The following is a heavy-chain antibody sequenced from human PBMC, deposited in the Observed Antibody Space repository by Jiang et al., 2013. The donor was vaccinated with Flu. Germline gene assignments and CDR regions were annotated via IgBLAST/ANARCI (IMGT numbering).Heavy chain of an antibody. CDR2: IYYSGST. V-gene: IGHV4-59*01. J-gene: IGHJ5*02. CDR3: ARDRGIPIFGVIKGWFDP. CDR1: GGSISSYY. D-gene: IGHD3-3*01. Sequence: PGLVKPSETLSLTCTVSGGSISSYYWSWIRQPPGKGLEWIGYIYYSGSTNYNPSLKSRVTISVDTSKNQFSLKLSSVTAADTAVYYCARDRGIPIFGVIKGWFDPWGQGTLVTVSS.